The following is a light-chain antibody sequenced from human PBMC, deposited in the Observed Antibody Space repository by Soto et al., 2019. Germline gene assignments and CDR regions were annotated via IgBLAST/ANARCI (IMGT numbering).Light chain of an antibody. CDR3: SSYTSSSLYV. CDR2: DVN. Sequence: QSALTQPASVSGSPGQSIALSCTGTSSDVGAYNYVSWYQQHPGKAPKLMIYDVNTRPSGVSNRFSGSKSGNTASLTISGLQAEDEADYYCSSYTSSSLYVFGTGTKLTVL. CDR1: SSDVGAYNY. V-gene: IGLV2-14*03. J-gene: IGLJ1*01.